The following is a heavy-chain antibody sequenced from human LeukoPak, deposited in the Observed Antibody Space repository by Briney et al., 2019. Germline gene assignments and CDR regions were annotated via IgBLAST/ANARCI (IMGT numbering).Heavy chain of an antibody. V-gene: IGHV3-48*03. CDR3: TQEMNYDSSAYWHQH. J-gene: IGHJ1*01. Sequence: GGSLRLSCAASGFTFSSYEMNWVRQAPGKRPEWVSYISNSGSILYYADSVRGRFTISRDNAKNSLFLQMNSLRAEDTAVYYCTQEMNYDSSAYWHQHWGQGTLVTVSS. CDR2: ISNSGSIL. D-gene: IGHD3-22*01. CDR1: GFTFSSYE.